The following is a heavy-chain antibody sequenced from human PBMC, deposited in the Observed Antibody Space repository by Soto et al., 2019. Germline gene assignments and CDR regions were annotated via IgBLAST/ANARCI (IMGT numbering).Heavy chain of an antibody. V-gene: IGHV1-69*13. D-gene: IGHD4-17*01. Sequence: GASVKVSCKASGGTFSVYAISWVRQSPGQGLEWMGGIIPMFGTANYAQRFQGRVIITADESTSTAYMELSSLRSEDTAVYYCATPEDYGGQTPPDYWGQGTLVTVSS. CDR1: GGTFSVYA. CDR2: IIPMFGTA. J-gene: IGHJ4*02. CDR3: ATPEDYGGQTPPDY.